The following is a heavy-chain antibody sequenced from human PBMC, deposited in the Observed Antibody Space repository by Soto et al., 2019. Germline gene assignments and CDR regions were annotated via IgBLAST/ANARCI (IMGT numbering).Heavy chain of an antibody. CDR2: IYYSGST. CDR1: GGSISSYY. Sequence: PSETLSVTWTVSGGSISSYYWNWIRQPPGKGLEWIGYIYYSGSTNYNPSLKSRVTISVDTSKNQFSLKLSSVTAADTAVYYCARDGAKYYYGSANNWFDPWGQGTLVTVSS. CDR3: ARDGAKYYYGSANNWFDP. D-gene: IGHD3-10*01. J-gene: IGHJ5*02. V-gene: IGHV4-59*01.